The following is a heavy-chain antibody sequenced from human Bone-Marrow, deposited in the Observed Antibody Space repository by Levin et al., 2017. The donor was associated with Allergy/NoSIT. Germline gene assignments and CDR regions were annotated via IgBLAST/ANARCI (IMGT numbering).Heavy chain of an antibody. CDR2: ISAYNGNT. J-gene: IGHJ5*01. CDR1: GDTFSHLS. V-gene: IGHV1-18*01. CDR3: ARDPDSGFDS. D-gene: IGHD5-12*01. Sequence: GASVKVSCKASGDTFSHLSFSWVRQAPGQGLVWMAWISAYNGNTHYAQRFKDRVTLTTDTSTSTVYMELRSLTSDDTAVYYCARDPDSGFDSWGQGALVTVSS.